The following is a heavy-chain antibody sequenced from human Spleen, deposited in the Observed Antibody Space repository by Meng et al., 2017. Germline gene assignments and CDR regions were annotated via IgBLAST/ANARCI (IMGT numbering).Heavy chain of an antibody. V-gene: IGHV4-59*12. CDR2: IYYSGST. J-gene: IGHJ5*02. CDR3: ARASSTYCSSTSCYGWFDP. Sequence: QVQLQESGPGLVKPSETLSLTCTVSGDSISNYYWSWIRQPPGKGLEWIGYIYYSGSTNYNPSLKSRVTISVDTSKNQFSLKLSSVTAADTAVYYCARASSTYCSSTSCYGWFDPWGQGTLVTVSS. CDR1: GDSISNYY. D-gene: IGHD2-2*01.